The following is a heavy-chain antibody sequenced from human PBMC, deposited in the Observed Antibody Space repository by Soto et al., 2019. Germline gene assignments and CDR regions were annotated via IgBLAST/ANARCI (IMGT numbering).Heavy chain of an antibody. CDR1: GGSIGISSSYF. Sequence: SETLSLTCTVSGGSIGISSSYFWVWIRQPPGKGLEWLGTISSRGTTYYTPSLKSRATISVDTSKNQFSLKLASVTAADTAMYYCARASRVGYCTGADCSNFDYWGQGTLVTVSS. CDR2: ISSRGTT. V-gene: IGHV4-39*01. CDR3: ARASRVGYCTGADCSNFDY. D-gene: IGHD2-8*02. J-gene: IGHJ4*02.